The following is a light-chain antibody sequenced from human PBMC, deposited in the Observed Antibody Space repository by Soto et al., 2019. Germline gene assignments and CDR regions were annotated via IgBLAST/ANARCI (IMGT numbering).Light chain of an antibody. CDR2: GAS. J-gene: IGKJ1*01. CDR1: QSVSSSY. V-gene: IGKV3-20*01. Sequence: EIVLTQSPGTLSLSPGGRATLSCRASQSVSSSYLAWYQQKPGQSPRLLIFGASSRATGTPDRFSGSGSGTDFTLTISRLEPEDFALYYCQQYDTSPRTFGQGTKVEIK. CDR3: QQYDTSPRT.